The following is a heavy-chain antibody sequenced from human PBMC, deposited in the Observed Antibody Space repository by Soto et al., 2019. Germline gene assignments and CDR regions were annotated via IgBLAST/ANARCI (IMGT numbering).Heavy chain of an antibody. CDR1: GVTFSSSA. D-gene: IGHD3-22*01. CDR3: AKGVVDSSGYHYLDYFDY. Sequence: PSRSLRLACAASGVTFSSSAMSWVFQATGKGLEWVSAISGSGGSTYYADSVKGRFTISRDNSKNTLYLQMNSLRAEDTAVYYFAKGVVDSSGYHYLDYFDYWGQGTLVTVS. J-gene: IGHJ4*02. CDR2: ISGSGGST. V-gene: IGHV3-23*01.